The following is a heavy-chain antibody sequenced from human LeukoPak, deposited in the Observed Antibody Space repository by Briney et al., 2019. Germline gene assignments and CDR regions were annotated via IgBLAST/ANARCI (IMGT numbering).Heavy chain of an antibody. CDR1: GFTFSSYS. D-gene: IGHD2-2*01. Sequence: GGSLRLSCAASGFTFSSYSMNWVRQAPGKGLEWVSSISSSSSYIYYADPVKGRFTISRDNAKNSLYLQMNSLRAEDTAVYYCARSRYCSSTSCYPYYFDYWGQGTLVTVSS. CDR2: ISSSSSYI. V-gene: IGHV3-21*01. CDR3: ARSRYCSSTSCYPYYFDY. J-gene: IGHJ4*02.